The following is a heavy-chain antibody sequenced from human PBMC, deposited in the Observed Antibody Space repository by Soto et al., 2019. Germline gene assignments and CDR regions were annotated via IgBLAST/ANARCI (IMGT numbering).Heavy chain of an antibody. CDR2: IYQSGST. CDR1: GDSISNSGYS. D-gene: IGHD2-15*01. J-gene: IGHJ4*02. Sequence: PSETLSLTCAVSGDSISNSGYSWNWIRQSPGKGLEWIGYIYQSGSTYYSPSLKSRLTISLDKSKNHFSLKLSSVTAADTAVYYCARAVWGYFYFGYWGQGALVTVSS. CDR3: ARAVWGYFYFGY. V-gene: IGHV4-30-2*06.